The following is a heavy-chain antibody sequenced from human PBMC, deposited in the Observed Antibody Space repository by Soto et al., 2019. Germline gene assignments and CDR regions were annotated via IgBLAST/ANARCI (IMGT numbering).Heavy chain of an antibody. V-gene: IGHV3-23*01. Sequence: PGGSLRLSCAASGFPFSNYAMSWVRQAPGKGLEWVSTISGSGDIRDYADSVKGRFTISRDNSKNTLFLQMNSLRAEDTAVYYCAKAPRGFNFFLDYWGQGTLVTVSS. CDR2: ISGSGDIR. CDR1: GFPFSNYA. J-gene: IGHJ4*02. D-gene: IGHD5-12*01. CDR3: AKAPRGFNFFLDY.